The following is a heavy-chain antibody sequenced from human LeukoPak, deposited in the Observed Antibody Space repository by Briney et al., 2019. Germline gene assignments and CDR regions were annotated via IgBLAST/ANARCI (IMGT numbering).Heavy chain of an antibody. Sequence: AGGSLRLSCAASGFTFSSYAMSWVRQAPGKGLEWVSAISGSGGTTYYADSGKGRFTISRDNSKNTLYLQMNSLRAEDTAVYYCAKTALTTGTTNFDYWGQGTLVTVSS. CDR3: AKTALTTGTTNFDY. D-gene: IGHD4-11*01. CDR2: ISGSGGTT. CDR1: GFTFSSYA. V-gene: IGHV3-23*01. J-gene: IGHJ4*02.